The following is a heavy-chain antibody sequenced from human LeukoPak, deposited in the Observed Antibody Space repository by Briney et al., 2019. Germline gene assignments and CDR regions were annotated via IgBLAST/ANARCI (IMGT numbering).Heavy chain of an antibody. CDR3: AKEGTWFGVFAFDY. CDR1: GFTFSSYA. Sequence: GGSLRLSCAASGFTFSSYAMHWVRQAPGKGLEWVAVISYDGSNKYYADSVKGRFTISRDNSKNTLYVQMNSLRVEDTAVYYFAKEGTWFGVFAFDYWGQGTRVTVSS. D-gene: IGHD3-10*01. J-gene: IGHJ4*02. CDR2: ISYDGSNK. V-gene: IGHV3-30*04.